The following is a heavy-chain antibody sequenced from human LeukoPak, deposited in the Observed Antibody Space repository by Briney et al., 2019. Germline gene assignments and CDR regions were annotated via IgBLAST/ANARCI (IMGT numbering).Heavy chain of an antibody. V-gene: IGHV1-46*01. CDR2: INPSGGST. Sequence: ASVKVSCKASGYTFTSYYMHWVRQAPGQGLAWMGIINPSGGSTSYAQKLQGRVTMTRDTSTSTVYMELSSLRSEDTAVYYCAIIYYDSSGSPSWYFDLWGRGTLVTVSS. J-gene: IGHJ2*01. D-gene: IGHD3-22*01. CDR3: AIIYYDSSGSPSWYFDL. CDR1: GYTFTSYY.